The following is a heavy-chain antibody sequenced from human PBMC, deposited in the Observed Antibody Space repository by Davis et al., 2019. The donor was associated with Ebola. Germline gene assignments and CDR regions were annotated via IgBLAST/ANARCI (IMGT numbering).Heavy chain of an antibody. V-gene: IGHV4-59*01. D-gene: IGHD1-26*01. Sequence: SETLSLTCTVSGGSISSYYWSWIRQPPGKGLEWIGYIYYSGSTNYNPSLKSRVTISVDTSKNQFSLKLSSVTAADTAVYYCARDPVVGATNYWGQGTLVTVSS. J-gene: IGHJ4*02. CDR3: ARDPVVGATNY. CDR2: IYYSGST. CDR1: GGSISSYY.